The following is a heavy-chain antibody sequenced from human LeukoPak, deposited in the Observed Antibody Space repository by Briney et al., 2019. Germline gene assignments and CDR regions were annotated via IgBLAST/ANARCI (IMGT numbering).Heavy chain of an antibody. CDR3: ARAVRGPGDY. CDR2: IYSGGST. J-gene: IGHJ4*02. V-gene: IGHV3-66*01. D-gene: IGHD3-10*01. CDR1: GFTFSSYG. Sequence: WGSLRLSCAASGFTFSSYGMSWVRQAPGKGLEWVSVIYSGGSTYYADSVRGRFTISRDNSKNTLYLQMNSLRAEDTAVYYCARAVRGPGDYWGQGTLVTVSS.